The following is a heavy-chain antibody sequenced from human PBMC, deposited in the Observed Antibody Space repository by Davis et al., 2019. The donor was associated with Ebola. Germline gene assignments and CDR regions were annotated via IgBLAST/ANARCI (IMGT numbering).Heavy chain of an antibody. V-gene: IGHV4-38-2*02. D-gene: IGHD2-2*01. CDR3: ARDCSSTSCYAYAFDI. CDR1: GYSISSGYY. CDR2: IYHSGST. J-gene: IGHJ3*02. Sequence: SETLSLTCTVSGYSISSGYYWGWIRQPPGKGLEWIGSIYHSGSTYYNPSLKSRVTISVDKSKNQFSLKLSSVTAADTAVYYCARDCSSTSCYAYAFDIWGQGTMVTVSS.